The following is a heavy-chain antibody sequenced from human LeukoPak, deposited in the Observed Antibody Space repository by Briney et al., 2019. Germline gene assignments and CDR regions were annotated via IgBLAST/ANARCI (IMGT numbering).Heavy chain of an antibody. CDR2: IYSGGST. CDR1: GIAVSSNY. D-gene: IGHD3-22*01. CDR3: ARDRWDSSGYYPSYYFDY. Sequence: PGGSLRLSCAASGIAVSSNYMAWVRQAPGKGLEWVSVIYSGGSTYYADSVKGRFTISRDNSKNTLYLQMNSLRAEDTAVYYCARDRWDSSGYYPSYYFDYWGQGTLVTVSS. J-gene: IGHJ4*02. V-gene: IGHV3-53*01.